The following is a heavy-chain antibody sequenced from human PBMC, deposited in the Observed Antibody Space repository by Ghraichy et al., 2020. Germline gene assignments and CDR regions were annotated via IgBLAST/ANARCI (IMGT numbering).Heavy chain of an antibody. CDR1: GGSFSGYY. CDR3: ARGSMTTVTTPLDY. Sequence: SETLSLTCAVYGGSFSGYYWSWIRQPPGKGLEWIGEINHSGSTNYNPSLKSRVTISVDTSKNQFSLKLSSVTAADTAVYYCARGSMTTVTTPLDYWGQGTLVTVSS. CDR2: INHSGST. V-gene: IGHV4-34*01. J-gene: IGHJ4*02. D-gene: IGHD4-17*01.